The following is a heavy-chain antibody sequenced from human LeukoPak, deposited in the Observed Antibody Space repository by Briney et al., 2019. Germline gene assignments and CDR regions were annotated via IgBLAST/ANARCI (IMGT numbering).Heavy chain of an antibody. J-gene: IGHJ4*02. D-gene: IGHD3-10*01. CDR2: INHSGST. CDR3: ARVGAFGLGY. Sequence: SETLSLTCAVYGGSFSGYYWSWIRQPPGKGLEWIGEINHSGSTNYNPSLKGRVTISVDTSKNQFSLKLSSVTAADTAVYYCARVGAFGLGYWGQGTLVTVSS. V-gene: IGHV4-34*01. CDR1: GGSFSGYY.